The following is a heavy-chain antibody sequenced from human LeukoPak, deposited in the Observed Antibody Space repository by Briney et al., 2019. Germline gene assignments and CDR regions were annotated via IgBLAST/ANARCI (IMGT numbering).Heavy chain of an antibody. V-gene: IGHV3-23*01. CDR3: AKDGNSLSSSCAFDI. CDR1: GFTFSSYA. CDR2: ISGDGGTT. J-gene: IGHJ3*02. Sequence: GGSLRLSCAASGFTFSSYAMNWVRQVPGKGLEWVSVISGDGGTTYYADSVKGRFTISRDNSENTLYLQMNSLRAEDTAVYYCAKDGNSLSSSCAFDIWGQGTMVTVSS. D-gene: IGHD6-6*01.